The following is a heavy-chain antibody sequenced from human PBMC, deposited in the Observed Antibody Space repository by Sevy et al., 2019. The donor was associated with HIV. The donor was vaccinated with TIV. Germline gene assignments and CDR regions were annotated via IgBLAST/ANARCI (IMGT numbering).Heavy chain of an antibody. D-gene: IGHD3-22*01. J-gene: IGHJ4*02. Sequence: GGSLRLSCAASGFTFSSYSMNWVRQAPGKGLEWVSSISSSSSYIYYAYSVKGRFTISRDNAKNSLYLQMNSLRAEDTAVYYCAGDAHYYYDSSGYMYYFDYWGQGTLVTVSS. CDR3: AGDAHYYYDSSGYMYYFDY. V-gene: IGHV3-21*01. CDR2: ISSSSSYI. CDR1: GFTFSSYS.